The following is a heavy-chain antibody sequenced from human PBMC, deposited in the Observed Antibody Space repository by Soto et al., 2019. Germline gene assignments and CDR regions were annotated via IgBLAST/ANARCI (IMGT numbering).Heavy chain of an antibody. J-gene: IGHJ4*02. V-gene: IGHV1-69*01. CDR1: GGTFSSYA. D-gene: IGHD3-22*01. CDR2: IIPIFGTA. Sequence: QVQLVQSGAEVKKPGSSVKVSCKASGGTFSSYAINWVRQAPGQGLEWMGGIIPIFGTANYAQKFQGRVTITADEATSTAYMELSSLRSEDMAVYYCARLSSSGDLSDYWGQGTLVTVSS. CDR3: ARLSSSGDLSDY.